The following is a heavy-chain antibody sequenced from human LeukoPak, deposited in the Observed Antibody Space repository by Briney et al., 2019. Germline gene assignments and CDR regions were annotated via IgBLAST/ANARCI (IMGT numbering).Heavy chain of an antibody. CDR1: GFTFSSYG. D-gene: IGHD3-16*02. CDR2: ISYDGSNK. J-gene: IGHJ4*02. V-gene: IGHV3-30*18. Sequence: GGSLRLSCAASGFTFSSYGMHWVRQAPGKGLEWVAVISYDGSNKYYADSVKGRFTISRDNSKNTLYLQMNSLGAEDTAVYYCAKDHRYDYVWGSYRYLYYFDYWGQGILVTVSS. CDR3: AKDHRYDYVWGSYRYLYYFDY.